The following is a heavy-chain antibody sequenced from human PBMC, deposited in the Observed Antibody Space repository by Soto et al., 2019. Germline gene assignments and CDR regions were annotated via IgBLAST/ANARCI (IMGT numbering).Heavy chain of an antibody. CDR1: GGSFSGYY. D-gene: IGHD6-13*01. CDR2: INHSGST. CDR3: ARGLNGYSSSWYSSPSWSDP. J-gene: IGHJ5*02. Sequence: SETLSLTCAVYGGSFSGYYWSWIRQPPGKGLEWIGEINHSGSTNYNPSLKSRVTISVDTSKNQFSLKLSSVTAADTAVYYCARGLNGYSSSWYSSPSWSDPWGQGTLVTVSS. V-gene: IGHV4-34*01.